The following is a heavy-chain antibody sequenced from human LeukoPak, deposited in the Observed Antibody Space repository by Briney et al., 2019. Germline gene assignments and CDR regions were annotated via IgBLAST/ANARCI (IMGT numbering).Heavy chain of an antibody. CDR3: ARDLARMVATITDY. CDR1: GYTFTSYG. J-gene: IGHJ4*02. V-gene: IGHV1-18*01. D-gene: IGHD5-12*01. CDR2: ISAYNGNT. Sequence: ASVKVSCKASGYTFTSYGISWVRQAPGQGLEWMGWISAYNGNTNYAQKLQGRVTMTTDTSTSTAYMELRSLRSDDTAVYYCARDLARMVATITDYWGQGTLVTVSS.